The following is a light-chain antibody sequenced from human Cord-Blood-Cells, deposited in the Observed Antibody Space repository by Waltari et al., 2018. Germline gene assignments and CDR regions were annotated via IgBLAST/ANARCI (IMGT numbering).Light chain of an antibody. V-gene: IGKV2-28*01. CDR1: QSLLHSNGYNY. CDR2: LGS. CDR3: MQALQTPLT. Sequence: DIVMAQSPLSLPVTPAEPASISCRPRQSLLHSNGYNYLDWYLQKPGQSPQLLIYLGSNRASGVPDRFSGSGSGTDFTLKISRVEAEDVGVYYCMQALQTPLTFGGGTKVEIK. J-gene: IGKJ4*01.